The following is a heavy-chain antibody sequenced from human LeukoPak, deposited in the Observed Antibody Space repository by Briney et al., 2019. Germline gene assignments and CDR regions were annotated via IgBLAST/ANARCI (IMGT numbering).Heavy chain of an antibody. Sequence: SETLSLTCTVSGGSISSYYWSWIRQPPGKGLEWIGYIYYSGSTNYNPSLKSRVTISVDTSKNQFSLKLSSVTAADTAVYYCARAGPWYNWNYEGAFDIWGQGTMVTVSS. V-gene: IGHV4-59*12. CDR1: GGSISSYY. CDR3: ARAGPWYNWNYEGAFDI. D-gene: IGHD1-7*01. J-gene: IGHJ3*02. CDR2: IYYSGST.